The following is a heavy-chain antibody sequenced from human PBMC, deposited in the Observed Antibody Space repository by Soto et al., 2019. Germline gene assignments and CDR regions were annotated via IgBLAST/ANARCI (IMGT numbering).Heavy chain of an antibody. V-gene: IGHV4-34*01. CDR1: DGSFSGYY. CDR2: INHSGST. J-gene: IGHJ6*02. CDR3: ARGPGLLTYYYGSGSYFADV. Sequence: SETLSLTCAVYDGSFSGYYWSWIRQPPGKGLEWIGAINHSGSTNYNPSLKSRVTISVDTSKNQFSLKLSSVTAADTAVYYCARGPGLLTYYYGSGSYFADVWGQGTTVTVS. D-gene: IGHD3-10*01.